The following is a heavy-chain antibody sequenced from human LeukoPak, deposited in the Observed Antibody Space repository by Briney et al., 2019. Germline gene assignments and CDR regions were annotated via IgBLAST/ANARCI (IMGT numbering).Heavy chain of an antibody. CDR2: IYYSGST. CDR3: ARRAFGGSGNFDY. J-gene: IGHJ4*02. V-gene: IGHV4-39*01. D-gene: IGHD3-10*01. CDR1: GGSISSSSYY. Sequence: PSETLSLTCTVSGGSISSSSYYWGWIRQPPGKGLEWTGSIYYSGSTYYNPSLKSRVTISVDTSKNQFSLKLSSVTAADTAVYYCARRAFGGSGNFDYWGQGTLVTVSS.